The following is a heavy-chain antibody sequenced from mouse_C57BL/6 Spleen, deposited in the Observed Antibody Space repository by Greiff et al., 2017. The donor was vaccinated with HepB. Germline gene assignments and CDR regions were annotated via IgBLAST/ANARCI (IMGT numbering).Heavy chain of an antibody. CDR2: IHPNSGIT. Sequence: QVQLQQPGAELVKPGASVKLSCKASGYTFTSYWMHWVKQRPGQGLEWIGMIHPNSGITNYNEKFKSKATLTVDKSSSTAYMQLSSLTSEDSAVYYCARPYGNYDFDYWGQGTTLTVSS. CDR1: GYTFTSYW. D-gene: IGHD2-1*01. J-gene: IGHJ2*01. CDR3: ARPYGNYDFDY. V-gene: IGHV1-64*01.